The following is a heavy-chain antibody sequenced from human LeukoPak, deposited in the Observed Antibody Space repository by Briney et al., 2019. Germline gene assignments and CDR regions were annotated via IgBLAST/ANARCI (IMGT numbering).Heavy chain of an antibody. V-gene: IGHV3-21*01. CDR1: GFTFSTYS. CDR3: AREMARGVVPDY. D-gene: IGHD3-10*01. Sequence: PGGSLRLSCAGSGFTFSTYSMNWVRQAPGKGLEWVSSISSSSNYIYYADSVKGRFTFSRDNAKNSLYLQMNSLRGEDTAVYYCAREMARGVVPDYWGQGTLVTVSS. J-gene: IGHJ4*02. CDR2: ISSSSNYI.